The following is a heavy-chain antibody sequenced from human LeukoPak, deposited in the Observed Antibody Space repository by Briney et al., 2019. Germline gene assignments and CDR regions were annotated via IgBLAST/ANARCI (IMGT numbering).Heavy chain of an antibody. CDR1: GFTFNNYA. CDR2: VSGSGDNT. V-gene: IGHV3-23*01. Sequence: GGSLRLSCAASGFTFNNYAMTWVRQAPGKGLEWVSVVSGSGDNTNYADSVKGRFTISRDNSKNTLFLQMSSLRTEDTAVYFCARWGNDYSQFDSWGQGTLVTVS. CDR3: ARWGNDYSQFDS. D-gene: IGHD4-11*01. J-gene: IGHJ4*02.